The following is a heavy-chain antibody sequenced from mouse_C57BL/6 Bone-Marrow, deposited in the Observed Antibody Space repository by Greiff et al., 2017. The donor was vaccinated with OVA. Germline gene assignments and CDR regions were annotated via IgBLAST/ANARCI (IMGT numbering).Heavy chain of an antibody. CDR3: ARQIALDD. V-gene: IGHV5-6*01. J-gene: IGHJ2*01. CDR2: ISSGGSYT. CDR1: GFTFSSYG. Sequence: DVHLVESGGDLVKPGGSLKLSCAASGFTFSSYGMSWVRQTPDKRLEWVATISSGGSYTYYPDSVKGRFTISRDNAKTTLYLQMSSLKSEDTAMYYCARQIALDDWGKGTTLTVSS.